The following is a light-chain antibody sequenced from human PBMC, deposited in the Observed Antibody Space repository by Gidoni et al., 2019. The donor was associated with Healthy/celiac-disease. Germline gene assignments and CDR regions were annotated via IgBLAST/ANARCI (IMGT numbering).Light chain of an antibody. V-gene: IGKV3-11*01. CDR2: DAS. CDR1: QSVSSS. CDR3: QQRSNWPPLIT. J-gene: IGKJ5*01. Sequence: EIVLTQSPATLSLSPGERATLSCRASQSVSSSLAWYQQKPGQAPRLLIYDASNRATGIPARFSGSGSGTDFTLTISSLEPEDVAVYYCQQRSNWPPLITFGQGTRLEIK.